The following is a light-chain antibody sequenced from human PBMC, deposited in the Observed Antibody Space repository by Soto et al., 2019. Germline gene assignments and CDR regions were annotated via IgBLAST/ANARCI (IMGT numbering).Light chain of an antibody. J-gene: IGKJ1*01. CDR2: DAS. Sequence: EIVLTQSPATLSLSPGERATLSCRASHGVSSYLAWYQQKPGQAPRLLIYDASNRATGIPARFSGSGSGTDFTLTISSLEPEDFAVYYCQQRSNWRRTFGQGTKVDIK. CDR1: HGVSSY. CDR3: QQRSNWRRT. V-gene: IGKV3-11*01.